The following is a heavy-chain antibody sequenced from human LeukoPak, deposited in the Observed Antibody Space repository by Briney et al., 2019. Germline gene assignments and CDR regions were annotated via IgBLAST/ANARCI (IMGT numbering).Heavy chain of an antibody. Sequence: GGSLRLSCAASGFTFSSYSMNWVRQAPGKGLEWVSSIRSSSSYIYYADSVKGRFTISRDNAKNSLYLQMNSLRAEDTAVYYCARDGPYCGGDCYPNWFDPWGQGTLVTVSS. J-gene: IGHJ5*02. V-gene: IGHV3-21*01. CDR1: GFTFSSYS. D-gene: IGHD2-21*02. CDR3: ARDGPYCGGDCYPNWFDP. CDR2: IRSSSSYI.